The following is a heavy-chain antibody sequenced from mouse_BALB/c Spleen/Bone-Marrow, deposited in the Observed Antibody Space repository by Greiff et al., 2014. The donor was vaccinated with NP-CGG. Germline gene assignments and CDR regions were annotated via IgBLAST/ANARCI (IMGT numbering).Heavy chain of an antibody. CDR2: ISPSNGRS. V-gene: IGHV1S81*02. J-gene: IGHJ4*01. CDR1: GYSFTSYW. Sequence: VKLMESRAELVKPGASVKLSCMASGYSFTSYWMHWVKQRPGQGLEWIGEISPSNGRSNYNEKFKSKATLTVDKSSSTAYLQLSGLTSEDSAVYYCTRSELRRGGYALDYWGLGTSVTVSS. CDR3: TRSELRRGGYALDY. D-gene: IGHD2-12*01.